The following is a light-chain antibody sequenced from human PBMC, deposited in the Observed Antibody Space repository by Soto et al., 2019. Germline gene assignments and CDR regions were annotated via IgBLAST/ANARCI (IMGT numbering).Light chain of an antibody. CDR2: DAS. Sequence: ETVLTQSPATLSLSPGESATLSCRASQSVSTYLAWYQQKPGQAPRLLIYDASNRVTGIPARFSGSGSGTDFTLTISDVEPEDFALYYCQHYQSGHPIAFGQGTRLEIK. V-gene: IGKV3-11*01. CDR1: QSVSTY. CDR3: QHYQSGHPIA. J-gene: IGKJ5*01.